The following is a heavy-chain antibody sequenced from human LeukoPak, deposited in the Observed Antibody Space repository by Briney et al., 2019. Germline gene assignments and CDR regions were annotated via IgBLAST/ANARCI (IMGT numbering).Heavy chain of an antibody. CDR2: IFPGDSDT. V-gene: IGHV5-51*01. CDR3: ARHRVGTSSRSSFDY. J-gene: IGHJ4*02. CDR1: GYGFTNYW. D-gene: IGHD1-26*01. Sequence: GESLKISCKGSGYGFTNYWIGWVRQMPGKGLEWMGIIFPGDSDTRYSPSFHGQVTISADRSITTAFLQWSSLSASDTAIYYCARHRVGTSSRSSFDYWGQGTLVTVSS.